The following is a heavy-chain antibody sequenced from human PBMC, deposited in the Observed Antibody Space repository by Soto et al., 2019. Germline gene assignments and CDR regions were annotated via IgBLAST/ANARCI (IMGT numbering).Heavy chain of an antibody. V-gene: IGHV3-23*01. CDR1: GFSFGSYA. CDR3: ARWSSLDY. J-gene: IGHJ4*02. D-gene: IGHD3-10*01. CDR2: ISGSDGQT. Sequence: DVQLWESGGGLVQPGGSLRLSCAASGFSFGSYALSWVRQAPGKGLEWVSTISGSDGQTFYADSVKGRFSISRDTSQSNLYLQMNSLRADDTAMYYCARWSSLDYWGQGTRVTVSS.